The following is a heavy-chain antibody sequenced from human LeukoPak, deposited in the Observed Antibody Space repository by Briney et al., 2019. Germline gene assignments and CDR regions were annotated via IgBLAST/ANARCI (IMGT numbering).Heavy chain of an antibody. CDR2: ISAYNGNT. D-gene: IGHD5-24*01. J-gene: IGHJ4*02. CDR1: GYTFTGYY. Sequence: GASVKVSCKASGYTFTGYYMHWVRQAPGQGLEWMGWISAYNGNTNYAQKLQGRVTMTTDTSTSTAYMELRSLRSDDTAVYYCARRDGYNYKHLYWGQGTLVTVSS. CDR3: ARRDGYNYKHLY. V-gene: IGHV1-18*04.